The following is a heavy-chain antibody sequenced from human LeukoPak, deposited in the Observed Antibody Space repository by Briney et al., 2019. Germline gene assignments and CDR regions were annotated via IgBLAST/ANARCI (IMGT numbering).Heavy chain of an antibody. Sequence: QPGGSLRLSCAASGFTVSRNYMSWVRQAPGKGLEWVSVLYSGGGTYYADSVRGRFTISRDNSKNTVYFQMNSLRAEDTAVYYCAKDVGYYYDSSDYYYFDYWGQGTLVTVSS. CDR2: LYSGGGT. CDR3: AKDVGYYYDSSDYYYFDY. J-gene: IGHJ4*02. CDR1: GFTVSRNY. D-gene: IGHD3-22*01. V-gene: IGHV3-66*01.